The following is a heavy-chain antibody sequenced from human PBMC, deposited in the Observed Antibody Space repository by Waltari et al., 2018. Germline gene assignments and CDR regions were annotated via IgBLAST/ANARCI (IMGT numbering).Heavy chain of an antibody. V-gene: IGHV4-4*07. CDR2: VYTTGTT. D-gene: IGHD3-16*01. CDR1: GVSISDYY. Sequence: QVQLQESGPRLVEPWETLSLTGRISGVSISDYYWTWIRQPAGKGLEFIGRVYTTGTTDYNPSLRSRATVSVDKSKNHFSLSLTSVTAADTAIYYCARGYSDDGGEYFQHWGQGTLVSVSS. J-gene: IGHJ1*01. CDR3: ARGYSDDGGEYFQH.